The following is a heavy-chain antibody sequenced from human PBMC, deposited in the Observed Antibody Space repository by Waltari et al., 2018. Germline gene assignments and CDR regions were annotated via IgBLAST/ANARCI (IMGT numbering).Heavy chain of an antibody. D-gene: IGHD6-13*01. CDR1: GGSISSHY. Sequence: QVQLQESGPGLVKPSETLSLTCTVSGGSISSHYWSWIRQPPGKGLEWIGYIYYSGSTNYNPSLSSRVTISVDTSKNQFSRKLGSVTAADTAVYYCARENSSNHYYYGMDVWGQGTTVTVSS. CDR2: IYYSGST. CDR3: ARENSSNHYYYGMDV. V-gene: IGHV4-59*11. J-gene: IGHJ6*02.